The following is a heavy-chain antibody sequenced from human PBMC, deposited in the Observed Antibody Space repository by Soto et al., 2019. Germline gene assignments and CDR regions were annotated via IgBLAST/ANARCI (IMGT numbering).Heavy chain of an antibody. D-gene: IGHD2-15*01. J-gene: IGHJ6*02. CDR2: ISGYNGDT. CDR1: GYTFTRYG. CDR3: ARRRVVTSFIRYYYGRDV. Sequence: ASVKVSCKASGYTFTRYGISWVRKAPGQGLERMGWISGYNGDTNYAQKFQGRVNMTRNTSISTAYMELSSLRSEDTAVYYCARRRVVTSFIRYYYGRDVWGQGTTVTVS. V-gene: IGHV1-18*01.